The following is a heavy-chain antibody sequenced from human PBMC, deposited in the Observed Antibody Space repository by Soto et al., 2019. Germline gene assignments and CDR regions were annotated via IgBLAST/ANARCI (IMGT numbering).Heavy chain of an antibody. J-gene: IGHJ6*02. CDR3: ARIYGGGSYFYYGMDV. Sequence: QVQVVQSGAEVKKPGSSVKVSCKASGGTFSSYALSWVRQAPGQGLEWMGGIIPIFGTTNYAQKFQGRVTMTADGSTSTADMELSSLTSDDTAVYYCARIYGGGSYFYYGMDVWGQGTTVTVSS. CDR1: GGTFSSYA. CDR2: IIPIFGTT. D-gene: IGHD3-16*01. V-gene: IGHV1-69*12.